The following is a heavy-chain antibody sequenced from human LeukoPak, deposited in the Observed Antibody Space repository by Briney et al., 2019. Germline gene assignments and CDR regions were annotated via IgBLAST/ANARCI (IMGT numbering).Heavy chain of an antibody. D-gene: IGHD3-22*01. Sequence: ASVKVSCKASGYTFTGYYMHWVRQASGQGLEWMGWINPNSGGTNYAQKFQGRVTMTRDTSISTAYMELSRLRSDDTAVYYCASFDPYYYDSSGYPFDYWGQGTLVTVSS. V-gene: IGHV1-2*02. CDR1: GYTFTGYY. CDR2: INPNSGGT. CDR3: ASFDPYYYDSSGYPFDY. J-gene: IGHJ4*02.